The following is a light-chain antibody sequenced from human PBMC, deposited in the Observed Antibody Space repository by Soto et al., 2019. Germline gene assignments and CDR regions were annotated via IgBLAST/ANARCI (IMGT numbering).Light chain of an antibody. J-gene: IGKJ4*01. CDR2: DAS. V-gene: IGKV3-11*01. CDR1: QSVSNY. CDR3: QQRSNWPRLT. Sequence: EIVLTQSPATLSLSPGERATLSCRASQSVSNYLAWYQQKPGQAPRLLISDASNRATGIPARFSGSGSGTDFTLTISCLEPEDFTVYYCQQRSNWPRLTFGGGTKVEIK.